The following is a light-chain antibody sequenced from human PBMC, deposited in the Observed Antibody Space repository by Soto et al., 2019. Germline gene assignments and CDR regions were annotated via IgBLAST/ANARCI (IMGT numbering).Light chain of an antibody. CDR1: QTISSW. V-gene: IGKV1-5*03. Sequence: IQLTQSPSSLSGSVGDRVTITCRASQTISSWLAWYQQKPGKAPKLLIYKASTLKSGVPSRFSGSGSGTDFTLTISSLQPEDFATYYCLQDYDYLWTFGQGTKVDIK. J-gene: IGKJ1*01. CDR3: LQDYDYLWT. CDR2: KAS.